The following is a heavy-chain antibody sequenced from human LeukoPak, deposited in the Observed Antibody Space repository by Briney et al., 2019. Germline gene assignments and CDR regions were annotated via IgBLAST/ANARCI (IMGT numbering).Heavy chain of an antibody. Sequence: PSETLSLTCTVSGDSVSSFYRSWIRQPPGKGLEWIGYIYYSGTTNYNPSLKSRVTISVDTTKSQFSLKLSSVTAADTAVYYCARGVVIAPQTFDYWGQGILVTVSS. V-gene: IGHV4-59*02. J-gene: IGHJ4*02. CDR1: GDSVSSFY. D-gene: IGHD2-21*01. CDR2: IYYSGTT. CDR3: ARGVVIAPQTFDY.